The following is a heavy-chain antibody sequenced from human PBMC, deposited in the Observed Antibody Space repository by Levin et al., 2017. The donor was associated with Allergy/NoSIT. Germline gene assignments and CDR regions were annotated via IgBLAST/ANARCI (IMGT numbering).Heavy chain of an antibody. CDR3: AMGEYYFDY. Sequence: SQTLSLTGTVSGGSISSYYWSWIRQPPGKGLEWIGYIYYSGSTNYNPSLKSRVTISVDTSKNQFSLKLSSVTAADTAVYYCAMGEYYFDYWGQGTLVTVSS. D-gene: IGHD3-16*01. V-gene: IGHV4-59*01. CDR1: GGSISSYY. CDR2: IYYSGST. J-gene: IGHJ4*02.